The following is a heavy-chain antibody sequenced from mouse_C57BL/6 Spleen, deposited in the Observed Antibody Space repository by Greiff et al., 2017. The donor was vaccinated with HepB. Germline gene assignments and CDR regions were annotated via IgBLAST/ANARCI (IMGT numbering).Heavy chain of an antibody. Sequence: QVQLQQSGAELVRPGASVTLSCKASGYTFTDYEMHWVKQTPVHGLEWIGAIDPETGGTAYNQKFKGKAILTADKSSSTAYMELRSLTSEDSAVYYCTRPYAYYFDYWGQGTTLTVSS. J-gene: IGHJ2*01. CDR3: TRPYAYYFDY. CDR1: GYTFTDYE. D-gene: IGHD6-5*01. V-gene: IGHV1-15*01. CDR2: IDPETGGT.